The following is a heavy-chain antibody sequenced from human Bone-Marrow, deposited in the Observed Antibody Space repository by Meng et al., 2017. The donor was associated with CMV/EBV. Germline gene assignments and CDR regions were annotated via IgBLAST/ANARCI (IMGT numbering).Heavy chain of an antibody. Sequence: GGSLRLSCATSGFTFSTFGMHWVRQAPGKGLEWVAVIWSDGSNKYYADSVKGRFTISRDNSKNTLYVQMNSLRAEDTAVYYCARARETIYDAFDIWGQGTMVTVSS. CDR1: GFTFSTFG. CDR3: ARARETIYDAFDI. D-gene: IGHD1-26*01. V-gene: IGHV3-30*02. CDR2: IWSDGSNK. J-gene: IGHJ3*02.